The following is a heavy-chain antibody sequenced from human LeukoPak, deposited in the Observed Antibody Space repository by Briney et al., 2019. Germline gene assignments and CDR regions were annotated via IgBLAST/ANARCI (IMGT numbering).Heavy chain of an antibody. V-gene: IGHV3-23*01. Sequence: GGSLRLSCAASGFTFSSYAMSWVRQAPGKGLEWVSAISGSGGSTYYADSVKGRFTISRDNSKNTLYLQMNSLRAEDTAVYYCAKRYCSSTSCYTFGFGSNNWFDPWGQGTLVTVSS. D-gene: IGHD2-2*02. CDR2: ISGSGGST. J-gene: IGHJ5*02. CDR1: GFTFSSYA. CDR3: AKRYCSSTSCYTFGFGSNNWFDP.